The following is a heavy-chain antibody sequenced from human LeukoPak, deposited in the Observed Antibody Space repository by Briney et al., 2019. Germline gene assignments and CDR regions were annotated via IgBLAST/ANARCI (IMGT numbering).Heavy chain of an antibody. CDR3: VRDGDDFNFDY. D-gene: IGHD5-24*01. J-gene: IGHJ4*02. CDR1: GFTFSSYW. V-gene: IGHV3-74*01. CDR2: INSDGSSI. Sequence: PGGSLRLSCAASGFTFSSYWMHWVRQAPGKGLVWVSRINSDGSSISYADSVYGRFTISRDNAKNTLYLHMHSLRVEDTAVYYCVRDGDDFNFDYWGQGSLVTVSS.